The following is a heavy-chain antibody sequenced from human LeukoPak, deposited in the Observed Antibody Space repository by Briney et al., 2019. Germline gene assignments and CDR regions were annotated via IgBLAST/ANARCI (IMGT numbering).Heavy chain of an antibody. CDR2: AYYKSKCYN. D-gene: IGHD6-19*01. CDR1: GDRVSINIAS. CDR3: ARLAVAGRDGIDV. J-gene: IGHJ6*02. V-gene: IGHV6-1*01. Sequence: SQTLSLTSAISGDRVSINIASWNWVRQSPSSGLEWLGSAYYKSKCYNDYAVSVKSRITINPDTSKNQYSLQRNSVTPEDTAVYYCARLAVAGRDGIDVWGQGTTVTVSS.